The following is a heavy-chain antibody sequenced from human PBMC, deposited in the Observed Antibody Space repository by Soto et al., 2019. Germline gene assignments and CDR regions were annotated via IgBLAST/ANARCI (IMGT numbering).Heavy chain of an antibody. V-gene: IGHV3-30*04. CDR2: ISYDGSNK. D-gene: IGHD7-27*01. CDR3: ARLTGSDHPPDAFDI. J-gene: IGHJ3*02. Sequence: GGSLRLSCAASGFTFSSYAMYWVRQAPGKGLEWVAVISYDGSNKYYADSVKGRFTISRDNSKNTLYLQMNSLRAEDTAVYYCARLTGSDHPPDAFDIWGQGTMVTVSS. CDR1: GFTFSSYA.